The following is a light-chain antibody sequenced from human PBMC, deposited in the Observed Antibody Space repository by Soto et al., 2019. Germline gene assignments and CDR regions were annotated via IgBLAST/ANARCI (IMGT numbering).Light chain of an antibody. CDR3: QQYYSYPS. Sequence: AIRMTQSPSSFSASTGDRVTITCRASQGISSYLAWYQQKPGKAPKLLIYAASTLQSGVPSRFSCSGSGTDFTLTISCLQTEDFATYYCQQYYSYPSFGGGTKVEIK. J-gene: IGKJ4*01. CDR1: QGISSY. V-gene: IGKV1-8*01. CDR2: AAS.